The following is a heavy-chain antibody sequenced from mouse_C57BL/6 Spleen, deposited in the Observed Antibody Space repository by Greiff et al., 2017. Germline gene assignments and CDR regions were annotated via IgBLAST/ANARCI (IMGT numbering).Heavy chain of an antibody. Sequence: EVKLMESGGGLVKPGGSLKLSCAASGFTFSSYAMSWVRQTPEKRLEWVATISDGGSYTSSPDNVKGRFTFSRANAKNNLILQISQLKSEDAASYYCAYDCDGASWFAYWGQGTLVSVSA. V-gene: IGHV5-4*03. CDR2: ISDGGSYT. J-gene: IGHJ3*01. CDR3: AYDCDGASWFAY. CDR1: GFTFSSYA. D-gene: IGHD2-4*01.